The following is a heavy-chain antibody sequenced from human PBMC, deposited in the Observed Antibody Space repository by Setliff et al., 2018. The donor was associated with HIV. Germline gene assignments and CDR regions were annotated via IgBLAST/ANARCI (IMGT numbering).Heavy chain of an antibody. D-gene: IGHD3-16*01. CDR2: IYHSGST. CDR1: GGSIDSFSYY. J-gene: IGHJ6*03. V-gene: IGHV4-39*01. CDR3: ARQWGERVMDV. Sequence: PSETLSLTCTVSGGSIDSFSYYWGWIRQTPGKELEWIGNIYHSGSTNYNPSLKSRVAISVDRSKRHFSLKLSSVTAADTAVYYCARQWGERVMDVWGNGTTVTVSS.